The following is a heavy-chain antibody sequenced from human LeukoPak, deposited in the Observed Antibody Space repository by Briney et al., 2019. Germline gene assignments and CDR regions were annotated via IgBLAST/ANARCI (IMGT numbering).Heavy chain of an antibody. Sequence: PGGSLRLSCAASVFTFSNYWMAGGPHAPGKGREWVANIEQDGSEKESVDSVKGRFTIYRDNDKNSLYLKMSNLRGEDTAVYYCARWRGAQSEFEYWGQGTLVTVSS. D-gene: IGHD3-3*01. V-gene: IGHV3-7*01. CDR3: ARWRGAQSEFEY. CDR2: IEQDGSEK. CDR1: VFTFSNYW. J-gene: IGHJ4*02.